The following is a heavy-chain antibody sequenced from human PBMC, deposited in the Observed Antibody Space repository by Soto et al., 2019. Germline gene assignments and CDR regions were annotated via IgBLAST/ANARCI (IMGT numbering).Heavy chain of an antibody. CDR1: GYTFTSYG. J-gene: IGHJ3*02. CDR2: ISAYNGNT. V-gene: IGHV1-18*04. Sequence: QVQLVQSGAEVKKPGASVKVSCKASGYTFTSYGISWVRQAPGQGLEWMGWISAYNGNTNYAQKLQGRVTMTTDTSTSTADMELRSLRSDDTAVYYCARDGAAVAADDAFDIWGQGTMVTVSS. CDR3: ARDGAAVAADDAFDI. D-gene: IGHD6-19*01.